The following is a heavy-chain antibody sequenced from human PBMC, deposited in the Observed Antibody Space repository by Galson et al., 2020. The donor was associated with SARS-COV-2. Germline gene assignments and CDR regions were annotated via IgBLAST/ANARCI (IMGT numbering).Heavy chain of an antibody. CDR1: GFSFNRGYY. V-gene: IGHV4-38-2*01. CDR3: ARLETMIRGIGGFDS. J-gene: IGHJ4*02. Sequence: SETLSLTCGVSGFSFNRGYYWGWVRQPPGKGLEWIGSVWHNGNTYYNPSLRSRVTISVDTSKNHFSLKLSSVTAADTAVYYCARLETMIRGIGGFDSWGQGTLVTVSS. CDR2: VWHNGNT. D-gene: IGHD3-10*01.